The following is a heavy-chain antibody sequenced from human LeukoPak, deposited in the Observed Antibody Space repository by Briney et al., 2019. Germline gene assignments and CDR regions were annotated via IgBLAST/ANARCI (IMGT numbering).Heavy chain of an antibody. CDR1: GFTVSSNY. V-gene: IGHV3-53*01. CDR3: AREAVTRNYFDY. Sequence: PGGSLRLSCAASGFTVSSNYMNWVRQAPGKGLEWVSVIYSGGSTYYADSVKGRSTISRDNSKNTLYLQMNSLRAEDTAVYYCAREAVTRNYFDYWGREPWSPSPQ. D-gene: IGHD4-17*01. J-gene: IGHJ4*02. CDR2: IYSGGST.